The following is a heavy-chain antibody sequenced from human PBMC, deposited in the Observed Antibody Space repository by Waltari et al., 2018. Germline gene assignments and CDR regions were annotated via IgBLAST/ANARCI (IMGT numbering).Heavy chain of an antibody. Sequence: QVQLQESGPGLVKPSETLSLTCNVSGGSFSSYYWSWIRQPAGKGLEWIGRIYISGSTNYNPSLKSRVTLSVDMSENQVSLRLSSVTAADTAVYYCAKTLAAAAYDAFDIWGQGTMVTVSS. D-gene: IGHD6-13*01. J-gene: IGHJ3*02. CDR1: GGSFSSYY. CDR2: IYISGST. V-gene: IGHV4-4*07. CDR3: AKTLAAAAYDAFDI.